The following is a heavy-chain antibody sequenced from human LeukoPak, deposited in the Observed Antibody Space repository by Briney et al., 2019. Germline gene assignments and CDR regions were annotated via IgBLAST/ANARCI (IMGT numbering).Heavy chain of an antibody. CDR3: AREAVAGGLIDY. V-gene: IGHV3-53*01. CDR2: IYSGGST. Sequence: GSLRLSCGASGFTVSSNYMSWVRQAPGKGLEGVSVIYSGGSTYYADSAKGRFTISRDNAKNSLSLQMNSLRAEDTAVYYCAREAVAGGLIDYWGQGTLVTVSS. CDR1: GFTVSSNY. D-gene: IGHD6-19*01. J-gene: IGHJ4*02.